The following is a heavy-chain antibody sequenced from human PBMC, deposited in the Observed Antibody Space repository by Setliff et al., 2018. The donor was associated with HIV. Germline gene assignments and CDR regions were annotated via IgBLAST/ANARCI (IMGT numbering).Heavy chain of an antibody. V-gene: IGHV4-4*02. CDR1: GFTVSNNY. CDR2: IYHSGST. D-gene: IGHD2-21*01. J-gene: IGHJ3*02. Sequence: PGGSLRLSCAASGFTVSNNYMSWVRQSPGKGLEWIGEIYHSGSTHYNPSLQCRVTISVDKSKSQFSLRLTPVTAADTAVYYCARDRRLGDYEIWGPGTLVTVSS. CDR3: ARDRRLGDYEI.